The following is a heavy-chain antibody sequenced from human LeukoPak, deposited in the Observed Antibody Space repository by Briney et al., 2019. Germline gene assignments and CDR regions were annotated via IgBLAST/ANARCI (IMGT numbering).Heavy chain of an antibody. Sequence: SETLSLTCTVSGGSISSSSYYWGWIRQPPGKGLEWIGSIYYSGSTNYNPSLKSRVTISVDTSKNRFSLKLSSVTAADTAVYYCARQSSHYYGSGSFDYWGQGTLVTVSS. V-gene: IGHV4-39*01. CDR2: IYYSGST. D-gene: IGHD3-10*01. CDR1: GGSISSSSYY. J-gene: IGHJ4*02. CDR3: ARQSSHYYGSGSFDY.